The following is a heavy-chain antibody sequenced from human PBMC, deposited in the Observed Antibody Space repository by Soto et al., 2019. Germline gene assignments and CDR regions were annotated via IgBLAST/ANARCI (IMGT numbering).Heavy chain of an antibody. V-gene: IGHV4-39*01. CDR1: GGTISSTSYY. CDR2: IYYSGST. Sequence: SETMSLTCTVAGGTISSTSYYWGWIRQPPGKGLEWIGSIYYSGSTYYNPSLKSRVTISVDTSKNQFSLKLSSVTAADTAVYYCARGILSDDFWSGYYPYYYYGMDVWGRGTTVTVSS. CDR3: ARGILSDDFWSGYYPYYYYGMDV. J-gene: IGHJ6*02. D-gene: IGHD3-3*01.